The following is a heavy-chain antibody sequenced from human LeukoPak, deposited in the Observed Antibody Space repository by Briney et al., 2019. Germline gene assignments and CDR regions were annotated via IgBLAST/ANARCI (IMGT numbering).Heavy chain of an antibody. V-gene: IGHV4-34*01. CDR2: INHSGST. CDR3: ARSRGSYFSWFDP. J-gene: IGHJ5*02. Sequence: PSETLSLTCAVYGGSFSGYYWSWNRQPPGKGLEWIGEINHSGSTNYNTSLKSRVTISVDTSKNQFSLKLSSVTAADTAVYYCARSRGSYFSWFDPWGQGTLVTVSS. CDR1: GGSFSGYY. D-gene: IGHD1-26*01.